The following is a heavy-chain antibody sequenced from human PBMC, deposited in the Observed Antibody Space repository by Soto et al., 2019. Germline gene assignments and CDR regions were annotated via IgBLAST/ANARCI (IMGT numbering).Heavy chain of an antibody. CDR3: ARVPAYCGGDCYSD. Sequence: QVQLVQSGAELKKPGASVKVSCKASGYTFTSYGLTWLRQAPGQGPEWMGWVSAYNGKTNYAQKFQGRVTMTTDTSSSTAYMELRSLRSDATAVYYCARVPAYCGGDCYSDWGQGTLVTVTS. D-gene: IGHD2-21*02. J-gene: IGHJ4*02. CDR1: GYTFTSYG. CDR2: VSAYNGKT. V-gene: IGHV1-18*01.